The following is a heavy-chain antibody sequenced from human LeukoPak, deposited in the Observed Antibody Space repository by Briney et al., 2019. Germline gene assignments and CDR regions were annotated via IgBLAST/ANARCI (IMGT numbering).Heavy chain of an antibody. J-gene: IGHJ6*02. CDR2: ISGSGGST. V-gene: IGHV3-23*01. D-gene: IGHD3-3*01. CDR3: AKDLPLRFLEWFSPVWKGMDV. Sequence: PGGSLRLSCAASGFTFSSYAMSWVRQAPGKGLEWVSAISGSGGSTYYADSVKGRFTISRDNSKNTLYLQMNSLRAEDTAVYYCAKDLPLRFLEWFSPVWKGMDVWGQGTTVTVSS. CDR1: GFTFSSYA.